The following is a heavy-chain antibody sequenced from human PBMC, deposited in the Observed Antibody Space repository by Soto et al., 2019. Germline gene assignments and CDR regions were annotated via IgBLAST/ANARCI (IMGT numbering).Heavy chain of an antibody. CDR2: MYNTGST. CDR1: GGSISGYY. V-gene: IGHV4-59*12. D-gene: IGHD3-22*01. J-gene: IGHJ4*02. Sequence: PSETLSLTCTVSGGSISGYYWSWIRQPPGKGLEWIGYMYNTGSTVYNPSFKSRVTISVDTSKNQFSLKLSSVTAADTAVYYCASSNYDSPIPLYYWGQGTLVTVSS. CDR3: ASSNYDSPIPLYY.